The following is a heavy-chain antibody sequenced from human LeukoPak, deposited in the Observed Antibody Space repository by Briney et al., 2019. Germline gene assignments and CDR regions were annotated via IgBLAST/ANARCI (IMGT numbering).Heavy chain of an antibody. D-gene: IGHD6-19*01. J-gene: IGHJ4*02. V-gene: IGHV5-51*01. CDR1: GYSFTNYW. CDR3: ASIAVPHGNS. Sequence: GESLKISCKGSGYSFTNYWIGWVRQMPGKGLEWMGIIYPGDSDTRYSPSSRGQVTISADKSISTAYLQWSSLKASDTAMYYCASIAVPHGNSWGQGTLVTVSS. CDR2: IYPGDSDT.